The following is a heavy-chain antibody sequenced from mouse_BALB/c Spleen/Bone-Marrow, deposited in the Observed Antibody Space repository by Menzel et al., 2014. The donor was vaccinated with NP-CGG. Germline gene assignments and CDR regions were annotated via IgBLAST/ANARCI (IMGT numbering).Heavy chain of an antibody. CDR3: ARGDYYGKGGAMDY. Sequence: QVQLQQSGAELAKPGASVKMSCKASGYTFTRYWIHWVKPGPGQGLEWIVYINPSTGYTEYNQRFKDKATLTADKSSSTAYMQLSSLTSEDSAVYYCARGDYYGKGGAMDYWGQGTSVTVSS. V-gene: IGHV1-7*01. J-gene: IGHJ4*01. CDR1: GYTFTRYW. CDR2: INPSTGYT. D-gene: IGHD1-1*01.